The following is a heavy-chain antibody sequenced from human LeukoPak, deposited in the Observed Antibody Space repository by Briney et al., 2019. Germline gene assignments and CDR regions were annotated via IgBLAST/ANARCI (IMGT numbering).Heavy chain of an antibody. J-gene: IGHJ4*02. V-gene: IGHV4-34*01. Sequence: SETLSLTCAVYGGSFSGYYWSWIRQPPGKGLEWIGEINHSGSTNYNPSLKSRVTISVDTSKNQFSLKLSSVTAADTAVYYCARRSVRHITIFGVGHFDYWGQGTLVTVSS. CDR1: GGSFSGYY. CDR2: INHSGST. D-gene: IGHD3-3*01. CDR3: ARRSVRHITIFGVGHFDY.